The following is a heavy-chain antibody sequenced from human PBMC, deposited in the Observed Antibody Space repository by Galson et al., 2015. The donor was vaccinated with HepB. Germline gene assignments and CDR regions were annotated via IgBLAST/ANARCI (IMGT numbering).Heavy chain of an antibody. CDR2: FDPEDGET. Sequence: SVKVSCKVSGYTLTELSMHWVRQAPGKGLEWMGGFDPEDGETIYAQKFQGRVTMTEDTSTDTAYMELSSLRSEDTAVYYCATDLRGVALPLFDYWGQGTLVTVSS. J-gene: IGHJ4*02. CDR3: ATDLRGVALPLFDY. CDR1: GYTLTELS. V-gene: IGHV1-24*01. D-gene: IGHD3-3*01.